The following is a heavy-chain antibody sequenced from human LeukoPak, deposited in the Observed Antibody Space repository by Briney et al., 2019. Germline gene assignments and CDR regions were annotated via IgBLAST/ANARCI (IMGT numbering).Heavy chain of an antibody. CDR2: TRYDGSDK. D-gene: IGHD4-17*01. J-gene: IGHJ4*02. CDR3: AKDLTTVTSQGDY. Sequence: GGSLRLSCAASGFIFSSYGMHWVRQAPGKGPEWVAFTRYDGSDKYYADSVKGRFTISRDNSKNTLYLQMNSLRAEDTAVYYCAKDLTTVTSQGDYWGQGTLVTVSS. CDR1: GFIFSSYG. V-gene: IGHV3-30*02.